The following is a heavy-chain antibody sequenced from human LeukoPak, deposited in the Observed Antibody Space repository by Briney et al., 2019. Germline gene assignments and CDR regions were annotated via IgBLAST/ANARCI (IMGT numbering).Heavy chain of an antibody. CDR1: GGSLSKWS. V-gene: IGHV1-69*15. D-gene: IGHD5-18*01. CDR2: IIPEFDEA. J-gene: IGHJ4*02. CDR3: ASGGVTVYSYGPDY. Sequence: GASVKVSCKASGGSLSKWSISWVRQAPGQGLEWVGTIIPEFDEAHYAQKLQGRVTISADDSATAAYMELSSLRSDDTAVYYCASGGVTVYSYGPDYWGQGTLVAVSS.